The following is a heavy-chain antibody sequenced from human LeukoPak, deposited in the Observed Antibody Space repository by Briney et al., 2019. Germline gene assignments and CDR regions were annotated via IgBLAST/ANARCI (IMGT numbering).Heavy chain of an antibody. CDR1: GYSISSGYY. CDR3: AREGTVTTPYYYYYMDV. J-gene: IGHJ6*03. Sequence: SETLSLTCTVSGYSISSGYYWGWIRQPPGKGLEWIGSIYHSGSTYYNPSLKCRVTISVDTSKTQFSLKLSSVTAADTAVYYCAREGTVTTPYYYYYMDVWGKGTTVTVSS. CDR2: IYHSGST. D-gene: IGHD4-11*01. V-gene: IGHV4-38-2*02.